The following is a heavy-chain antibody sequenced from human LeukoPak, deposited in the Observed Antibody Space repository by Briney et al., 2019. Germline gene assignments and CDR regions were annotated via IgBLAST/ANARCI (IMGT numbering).Heavy chain of an antibody. Sequence: GGSLRLSCAASGFTFSDYYMSWIRQAPGKGLEWVSYISSSGSTIYYADSVKGRFTISRDNAKNSLYLQMNSLRAEDTAVYYCAREALRLRYFDWPYYYMDVWGKGTTVTISS. D-gene: IGHD3-9*01. CDR1: GFTFSDYY. CDR3: AREALRLRYFDWPYYYMDV. CDR2: ISSSGSTI. V-gene: IGHV3-11*01. J-gene: IGHJ6*03.